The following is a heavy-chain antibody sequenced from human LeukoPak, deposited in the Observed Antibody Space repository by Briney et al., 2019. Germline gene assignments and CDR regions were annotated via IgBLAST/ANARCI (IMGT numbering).Heavy chain of an antibody. Sequence: GGSLRLSCAASGFIVSTTFLTWVRQAPGKGLEWVSVIVTDGSAFYADSVKGRFTISRDSSKNTLYLQMNSLRAEDTAVYYCARGGPQSSVYDYWGQGTLVTVSS. CDR1: GFIVSTTF. D-gene: IGHD5-24*01. J-gene: IGHJ4*02. CDR3: ARGGPQSSVYDY. CDR2: IVTDGSA. V-gene: IGHV3-53*01.